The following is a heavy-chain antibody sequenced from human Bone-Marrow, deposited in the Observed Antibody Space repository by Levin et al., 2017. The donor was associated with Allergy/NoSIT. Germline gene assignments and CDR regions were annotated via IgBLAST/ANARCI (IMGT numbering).Heavy chain of an antibody. CDR2: INSKTGGT. D-gene: IGHD2-15*01. CDR1: GYTSTDYY. Sequence: ASVKVSCKTPGYTSTDYYTHWVRQAPGQGLEWMGWINSKTGGTKYAQSFQGRVTMTRDTSISTIYMELSRLTSDDTAVYFCAGGYCSGGSCYEGWFDPWGQGTLVTV. CDR3: AGGYCSGGSCYEGWFDP. J-gene: IGHJ5*02. V-gene: IGHV1-2*02.